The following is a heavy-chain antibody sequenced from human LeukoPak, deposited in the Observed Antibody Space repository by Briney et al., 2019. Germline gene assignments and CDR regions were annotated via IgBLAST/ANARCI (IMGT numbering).Heavy chain of an antibody. J-gene: IGHJ4*02. CDR2: IKQGGSDK. CDR1: GFTFSGHW. D-gene: IGHD1-14*01. V-gene: IGHV3-7*01. CDR3: TRERSRAEDH. Sequence: PGGSLRLSCAASGFTFSGHWMSWVRQAPGKGLEWVANIKQGGSDKYYVDSVKGRFTISRDNANNLLYLQMNSLRGEDTAVYYCTRERSRAEDHWGQGTLVTVSS.